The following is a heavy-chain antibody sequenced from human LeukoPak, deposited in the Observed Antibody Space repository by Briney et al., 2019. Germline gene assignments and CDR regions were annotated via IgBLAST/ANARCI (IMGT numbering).Heavy chain of an antibody. CDR1: GFTFSSYS. CDR2: ISSSSTI. Sequence: GGSLRLSCAASGFTFSSYSMNWVRQAPGKGLEWVSYISSSSTIYYADSVKGRFTISRDNAKNSLYLQMNSLRAEDTAVYYCARDLGATYWGQGTLVTVSS. CDR3: ARDLGATY. J-gene: IGHJ4*02. D-gene: IGHD5-12*01. V-gene: IGHV3-48*01.